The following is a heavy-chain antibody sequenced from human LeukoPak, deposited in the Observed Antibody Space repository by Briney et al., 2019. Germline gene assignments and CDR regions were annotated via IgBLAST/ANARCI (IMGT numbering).Heavy chain of an antibody. J-gene: IGHJ3*02. V-gene: IGHV3-23*01. Sequence: GGSLRLSCAASGFTFSSNAMSWVRQAPGKGLEWVLTISGSGGSTYYADSVKGRFTISRDNSKNTLSLQVNSLRAEDTTVYYCAKVVDGAFDIWGQGTMVTVSS. CDR2: ISGSGGST. CDR1: GFTFSSNA. CDR3: AKVVDGAFDI. D-gene: IGHD5-12*01.